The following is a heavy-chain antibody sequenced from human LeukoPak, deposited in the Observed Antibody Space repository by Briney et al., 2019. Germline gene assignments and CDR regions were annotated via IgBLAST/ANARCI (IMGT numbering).Heavy chain of an antibody. J-gene: IGHJ4*02. D-gene: IGHD4-17*01. CDR3: VSTPDDYGDYGDYGD. V-gene: IGHV3-74*01. CDR1: GFTFSSYW. CDR2: IDADGSST. Sequence: PGGSLRLSCAASGFTFSSYWMHWVRQAPGKGLVWVSRIDADGSSTNYADSVKGRFTISRDNAKNTPYLQMNSLRAEDTAVYYCVSTPDDYGDYGDYGDWGQGTLVTVSS.